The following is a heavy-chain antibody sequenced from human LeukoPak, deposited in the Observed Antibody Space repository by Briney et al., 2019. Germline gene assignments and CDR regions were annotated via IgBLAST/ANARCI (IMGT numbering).Heavy chain of an antibody. CDR2: FDPEDGET. CDR3: ARSTYDSSGYDPPYYFDY. CDR1: GYTLTELS. Sequence: ASVKVSCKVSGYTLTELSMHWVRQAPGKGLEWMGGFDPEDGETIYAQKLQGRVTMTTDTSTSTAYMELRSLRSDDMAVYYCARSTYDSSGYDPPYYFDYWGQGTLVTVSS. V-gene: IGHV1-24*01. J-gene: IGHJ4*02. D-gene: IGHD3-22*01.